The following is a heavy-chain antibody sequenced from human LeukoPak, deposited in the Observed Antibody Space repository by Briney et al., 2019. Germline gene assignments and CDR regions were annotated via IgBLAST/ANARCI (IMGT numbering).Heavy chain of an antibody. V-gene: IGHV1-69*13. Sequence: ASVKVSCKASGGTFSSYAISWVRQAPGQGLEWMGGIIPIFGTANYAQKFQGRVTITADESTSTAYMELSSLRSEDTAVYYCARVGIAVAASSGYYYGMDVWGQGTTVTVSS. J-gene: IGHJ6*02. CDR3: ARVGIAVAASSGYYYGMDV. CDR2: IIPIFGTA. D-gene: IGHD6-19*01. CDR1: GGTFSSYA.